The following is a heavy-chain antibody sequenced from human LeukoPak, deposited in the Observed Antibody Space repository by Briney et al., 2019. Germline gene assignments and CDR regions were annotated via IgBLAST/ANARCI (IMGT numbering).Heavy chain of an antibody. Sequence: VASVKVSCKASGYTFTGYYMHWVRQAPGQGLEWMGWINPNSGGTNYAQKFQGRVTMTRDTSISTAYMELSRLRSDDTAVYYCASGGQLWLSNWWFDPWGQGTLVTVSS. CDR2: INPNSGGT. V-gene: IGHV1-2*02. D-gene: IGHD5-18*01. J-gene: IGHJ5*02. CDR1: GYTFTGYY. CDR3: ASGGQLWLSNWWFDP.